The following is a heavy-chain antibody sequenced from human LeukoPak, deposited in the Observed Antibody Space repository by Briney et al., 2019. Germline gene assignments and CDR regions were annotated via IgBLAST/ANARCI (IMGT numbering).Heavy chain of an antibody. J-gene: IGHJ4*02. V-gene: IGHV3-30*18. Sequence: GGSLRLSCAASGFTFSSYGMHWVRQAPGKGLEWVAVISYDGSNKYYADSVKGRFTISRDNSKNTLYLQMNSLRAEDTAVYYCAKDGNYGLEEDVYDYWGQGTLVTVSS. CDR1: GFTFSSYG. D-gene: IGHD4-17*01. CDR2: ISYDGSNK. CDR3: AKDGNYGLEEDVYDY.